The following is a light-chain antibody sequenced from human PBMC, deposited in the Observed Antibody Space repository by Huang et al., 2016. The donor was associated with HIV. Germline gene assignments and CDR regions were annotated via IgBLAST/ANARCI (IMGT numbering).Light chain of an antibody. CDR2: DAS. V-gene: IGKV3-11*01. Sequence: EIVLTQSPATLSLSPGERATLSCRASQSVSSYLAWYQQKPGQAPRLLIYDASNSATGIPARFSGSGSGTDFTLTISSLEPEDFAVYYCQQSSNWPPVTFGQGTRLEIK. CDR3: QQSSNWPPVT. CDR1: QSVSSY. J-gene: IGKJ5*01.